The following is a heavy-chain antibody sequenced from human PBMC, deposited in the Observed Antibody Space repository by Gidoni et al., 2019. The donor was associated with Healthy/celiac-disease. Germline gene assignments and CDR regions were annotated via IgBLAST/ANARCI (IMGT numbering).Heavy chain of an antibody. CDR3: ASAYYYDSSGRLGAFDI. CDR2: IKQDGSEK. CDR1: GFTFSSYW. D-gene: IGHD3-22*01. V-gene: IGHV3-7*01. J-gene: IGHJ3*02. Sequence: EVQLVESGGGLVQPGGSLRLSCAASGFTFSSYWMSWVRQAPGKGLEWVANIKQDGSEKYYVDSVKGRFTISRDNAKNSLYLQMNSLRAEDTAVYYCASAYYYDSSGRLGAFDIWGQGTMVTVSS.